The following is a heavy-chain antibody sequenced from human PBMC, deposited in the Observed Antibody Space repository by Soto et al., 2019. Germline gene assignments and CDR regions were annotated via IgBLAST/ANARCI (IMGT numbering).Heavy chain of an antibody. Sequence: QVQLVQSGAEVKKPGSSVKVSCKASGGTFSTYAITWVRQAPGQGLEWLGGIIPIFGTTDYARKVQGRVTITAAESTSPVFIELSSLTSADMAVYYCTRGVGAYALEYWGQGILVTGSS. D-gene: IGHD1-26*01. CDR1: GGTFSTYA. CDR2: IIPIFGTT. CDR3: TRGVGAYALEY. J-gene: IGHJ4*02. V-gene: IGHV1-69*01.